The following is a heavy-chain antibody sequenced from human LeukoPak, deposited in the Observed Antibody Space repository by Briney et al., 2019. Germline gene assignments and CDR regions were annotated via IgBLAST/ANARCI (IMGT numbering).Heavy chain of an antibody. Sequence: GASVKVSCKASGYTFTSYGISWVRQAPGKGLEWMGWISAYNGNTNYAQKLQGRVTMTTDTSTSTAYMELRSLRSDDTAVYYCARVRASLWFGDGYYYYGMDVWGQGTTVTVSS. D-gene: IGHD3-10*01. CDR1: GYTFTSYG. J-gene: IGHJ6*02. V-gene: IGHV1-18*04. CDR2: ISAYNGNT. CDR3: ARVRASLWFGDGYYYYGMDV.